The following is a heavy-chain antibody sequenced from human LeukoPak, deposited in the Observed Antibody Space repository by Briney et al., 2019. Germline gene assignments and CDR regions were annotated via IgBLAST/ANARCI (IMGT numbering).Heavy chain of an antibody. V-gene: IGHV1-18*01. D-gene: IGHD3-9*01. CDR3: ARGLQYYDILTGYYDPY. CDR2: ISAYNGNT. J-gene: IGHJ4*02. Sequence: ASVKVSCKASGYTFTSYGISWVRQAPGQGLEWMGWISAYNGNTNYAQKLQGRVTMTTDTSTSTAYMELRSLRSDDTAVYYCARGLQYYDILTGYYDPYWGQGTLVTVSS. CDR1: GYTFTSYG.